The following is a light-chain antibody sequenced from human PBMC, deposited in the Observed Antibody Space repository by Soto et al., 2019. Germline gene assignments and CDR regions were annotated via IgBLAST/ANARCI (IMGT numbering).Light chain of an antibody. Sequence: QSALAQPASVSGSPGQSITISCTGTSSDVGSYNLVSWYQQHPGKAPKLMIYEGSKRPSGVSNRFSGSKSGNTASLTISGLQAEDEADYSCCSYAGSSPVFGTGTKVTVL. CDR3: CSYAGSSPV. J-gene: IGLJ1*01. CDR1: SSDVGSYNL. V-gene: IGLV2-23*01. CDR2: EGS.